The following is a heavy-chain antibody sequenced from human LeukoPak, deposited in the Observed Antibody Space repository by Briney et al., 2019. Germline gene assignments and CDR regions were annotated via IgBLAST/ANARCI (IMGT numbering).Heavy chain of an antibody. Sequence: RSGESLKISCQGSGYNFPIYWIGWVRQMPGQGLEWMGIIYPDDSNTIYGPSFQGQVTISADKSINTAYLEWSSLKASDTAIYYCARQGAAGKYYYYYMDVWGKGTTVTVSS. J-gene: IGHJ6*03. CDR3: ARQGAAGKYYYYYMDV. D-gene: IGHD6-13*01. CDR1: GYNFPIYW. V-gene: IGHV5-51*01. CDR2: IYPDDSNT.